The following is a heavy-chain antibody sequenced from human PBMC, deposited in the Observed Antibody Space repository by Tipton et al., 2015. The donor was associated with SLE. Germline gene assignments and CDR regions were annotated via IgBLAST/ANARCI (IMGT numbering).Heavy chain of an antibody. CDR2: VYYSGTA. J-gene: IGHJ6*03. Sequence: GLVKPSETLSLTCSVSGGSITGYYWSWVRQPPGKGLQWVGFVYYSGTATYNPSLKSRAALSVGTSRNQFSLRLNSVTAADTAVYYCARGREWNWSPYYMDVWGKGTTVTVSS. D-gene: IGHD1-1*01. CDR1: GGSITGYY. CDR3: ARGREWNWSPYYMDV. V-gene: IGHV4-59*01.